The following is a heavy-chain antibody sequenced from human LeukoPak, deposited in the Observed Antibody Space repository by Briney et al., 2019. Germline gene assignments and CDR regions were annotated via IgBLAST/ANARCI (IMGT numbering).Heavy chain of an antibody. J-gene: IGHJ4*02. V-gene: IGHV3-33*06. CDR2: IWHDGSNK. CDR3: ANNFDY. Sequence: GGSLRLSCETSGFTFSRYGMHWVRQAPGKGLEWVALIWHDGSNKNYADSVKGRFTISRHNSKNTLYLQMNRLRAEDTAVYYCANNFDYWGQGTLVTVSS. CDR1: GFTFSRYG.